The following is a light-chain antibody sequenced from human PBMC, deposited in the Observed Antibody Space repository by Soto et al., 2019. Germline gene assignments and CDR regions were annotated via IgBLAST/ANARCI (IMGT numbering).Light chain of an antibody. CDR3: SSYTSSSTRV. V-gene: IGLV2-14*01. CDR1: SSDVGDYNY. J-gene: IGLJ1*01. Sequence: QSALTQPASGSRSPGQSITISCTGTSSDVGDYNYVSWYQQHPGKAPKLMIFDVSNRPSGVSNRFSGSKSGNTASLTISGLQAEDEADYYCSSYTSSSTRVFGTGTKVTVL. CDR2: DVS.